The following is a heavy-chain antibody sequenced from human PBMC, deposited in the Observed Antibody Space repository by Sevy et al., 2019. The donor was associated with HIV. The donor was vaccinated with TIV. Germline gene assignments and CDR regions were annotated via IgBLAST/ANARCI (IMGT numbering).Heavy chain of an antibody. Sequence: GGSLRLSCAASGFTFSTYWMHWVRQVPGKGLVWVSRINSDGSGTTYAGSVKGRFTISRDNAKNTLYLQMNILRVEDTAVYYCARVNIPAAEWGQGALVTVSS. CDR1: GFTFSTYW. CDR3: ARVNIPAAE. V-gene: IGHV3-74*01. D-gene: IGHD6-13*01. CDR2: INSDGSGT. J-gene: IGHJ4*02.